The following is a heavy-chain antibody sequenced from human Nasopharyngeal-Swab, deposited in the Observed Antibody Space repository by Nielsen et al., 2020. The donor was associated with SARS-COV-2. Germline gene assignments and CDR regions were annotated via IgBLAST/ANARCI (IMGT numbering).Heavy chain of an antibody. CDR3: ARVQHSGMAGGLFDY. V-gene: IGHV1-18*04. CDR1: GYTFTSYG. D-gene: IGHD6-19*01. Sequence: ASVKVSCKASGYTFTSYGISWVRQAPGQGLEWMGWISAYNGNTNYAQMLQGRVTMTTDTSTSTAYMELRSLRSDDTAVYYCARVQHSGMAGGLFDYWGQGTLVTVSS. J-gene: IGHJ4*02. CDR2: ISAYNGNT.